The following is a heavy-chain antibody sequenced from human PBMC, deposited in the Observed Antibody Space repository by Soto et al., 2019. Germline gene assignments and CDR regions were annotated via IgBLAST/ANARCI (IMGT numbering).Heavy chain of an antibody. CDR1: GFTFSNYA. V-gene: IGHV3-30-3*01. Sequence: QVQLVESGGGVVQPGWSLRLSCAASGFTFSNYAIHWVRQAPGNGLEWVAVISHDGINKFYADSVKGRFTISRDNSKKTLYLQMNSLRVEDTAVYYCARDGPHFDYWGQGTLVTVSS. J-gene: IGHJ4*02. CDR3: ARDGPHFDY. CDR2: ISHDGINK.